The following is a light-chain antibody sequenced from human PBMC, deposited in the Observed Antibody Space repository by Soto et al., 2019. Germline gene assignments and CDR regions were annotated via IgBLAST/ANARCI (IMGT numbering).Light chain of an antibody. Sequence: DIQMTQSPSSLSASVGDRVTITCRASQSISSYLNWYQQKPGNAPKLLIYAASSLQSGVPSRFSGSGSGTDFTLIISSLQPEDFATYYCQQSYSTPRTFGQGTKVEIK. J-gene: IGKJ1*01. CDR3: QQSYSTPRT. CDR1: QSISSY. CDR2: AAS. V-gene: IGKV1-39*01.